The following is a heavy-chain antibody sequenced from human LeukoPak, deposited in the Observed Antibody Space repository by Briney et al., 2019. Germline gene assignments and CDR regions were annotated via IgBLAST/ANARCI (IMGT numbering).Heavy chain of an antibody. CDR2: ISSSGSTI. CDR3: ARTVPDHDAFDI. Sequence: GGSLRLYCAASGFTFSSYEMNWVRQAPGKGLEWVSYISSSGSTIYYADSVKGRFTISRDNAKNSLYLQMNSLRAEDTAVYYCARTVPDHDAFDIWGQGTMVTVSS. V-gene: IGHV3-48*03. J-gene: IGHJ3*02. D-gene: IGHD4-11*01. CDR1: GFTFSSYE.